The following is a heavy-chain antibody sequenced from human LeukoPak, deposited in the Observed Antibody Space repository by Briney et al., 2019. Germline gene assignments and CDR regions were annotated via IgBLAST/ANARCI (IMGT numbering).Heavy chain of an antibody. D-gene: IGHD5-12*01. J-gene: IGHJ4*02. CDR2: INPNSGGT. Sequence: ASVKVSCKASGYTFTGYYMHWVRQVPGQGLEWMGRINPNSGGTNYAQKFQGRVTMTRDTSISTAYMELSRLRSDDTAVYYCARDTHSGYEFAYDYWGQGTLVTVSS. CDR3: ARDTHSGYEFAYDY. CDR1: GYTFTGYY. V-gene: IGHV1-2*06.